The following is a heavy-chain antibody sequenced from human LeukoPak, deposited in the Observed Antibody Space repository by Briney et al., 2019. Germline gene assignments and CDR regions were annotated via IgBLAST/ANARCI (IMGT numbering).Heavy chain of an antibody. V-gene: IGHV3-30*04. Sequence: GGSLRLSCAASRFTFSSYAMHWVRQAPGKGLEWVAVISYDGSNKYYADSVKGRFTISRDNSKNTLYLQMNSLRAEDTAVYYCARDPQQLVLGHFDYWGQGTLVTVSS. J-gene: IGHJ4*02. CDR2: ISYDGSNK. D-gene: IGHD6-6*01. CDR1: RFTFSSYA. CDR3: ARDPQQLVLGHFDY.